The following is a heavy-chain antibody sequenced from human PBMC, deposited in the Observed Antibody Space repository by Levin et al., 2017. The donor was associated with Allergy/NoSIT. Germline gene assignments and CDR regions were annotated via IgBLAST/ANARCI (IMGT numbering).Heavy chain of an antibody. CDR1: GGSISSSSYY. V-gene: IGHV4-39*07. CDR3: ARDHEAIKMVRGVIGVSFDY. D-gene: IGHD3-10*01. J-gene: IGHJ4*02. Sequence: MTSETLSLTCTVSGGSISSSSYYWGWIRQPPGKGLEWIGSIFSSGNTYYNPSLKSRVTISLDTSKNQFSLKLSSVTAADTAVYYCARDHEAIKMVRGVIGVSFDYWGQGTLVTVSS. CDR2: IFSSGNT.